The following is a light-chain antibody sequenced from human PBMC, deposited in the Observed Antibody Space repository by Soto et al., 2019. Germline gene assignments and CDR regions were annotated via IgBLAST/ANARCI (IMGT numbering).Light chain of an antibody. V-gene: IGKV3-20*01. CDR3: QQYSDLPMT. CDR1: QSLSSSY. CDR2: GAS. J-gene: IGKJ5*01. Sequence: EIMMTQSPATLSLSPGEGATLSCLASQSLSSSYLAWYQQKPGQAPRLLIYGASRRATGIPDRFSGSASGTDFTLTISRLEPEDFAVYFCQQYSDLPMTFGQGTRLEI.